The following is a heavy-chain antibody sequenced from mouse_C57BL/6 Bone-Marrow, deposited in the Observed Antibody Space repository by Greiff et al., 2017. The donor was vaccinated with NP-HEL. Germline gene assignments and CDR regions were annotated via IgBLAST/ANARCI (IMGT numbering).Heavy chain of an antibody. Sequence: EVKLMESGGGLVQPGRSLRLSCATSGFTFSDFYMEWVSQAPGKGLEWIAASRHKANDNTTEYSASVKGPFIVSRDTSQSILYLQMKALRAEDTAMYYGARDNWDWYFDVWGRGTTITVSA. D-gene: IGHD4-1*01. J-gene: IGHJ1*03. CDR1: GFTFSDFY. V-gene: IGHV7-1*01. CDR2: SRHKANDNTT. CDR3: ARDNWDWYFDV.